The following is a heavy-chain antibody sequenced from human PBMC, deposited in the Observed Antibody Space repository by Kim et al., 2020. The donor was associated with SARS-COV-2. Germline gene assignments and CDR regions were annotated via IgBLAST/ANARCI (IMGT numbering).Heavy chain of an antibody. CDR2: INPNSGAT. J-gene: IGHJ5*02. V-gene: IGHV1-2*02. D-gene: IGHD2-8*01. CDR3: ARRASFIMLEVIYNWFDP. CDR1: GYTFTDYY. Sequence: ASVKVSCKTSGYTFTDYYLHWVRQAPGQGLEWMGWINPNSGATNYAQKFQGRVTMTRDTSISTAYMELSRLRSDDTAVYYCARRASFIMLEVIYNWFDPWGQGTLVTVSS.